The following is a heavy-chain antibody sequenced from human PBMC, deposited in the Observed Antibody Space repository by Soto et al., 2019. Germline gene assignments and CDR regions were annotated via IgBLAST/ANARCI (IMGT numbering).Heavy chain of an antibody. Sequence: QVQLVQSGAEVKKPGASVKVSCKASGYTFTSYDINWVRQATGQGLEWMGWMNPNSGNTGYAQKFQGRVTMTRNTSISTDYMELGSLRSEDTAVYYCARDGLLWFGELDAFDIWGQGTMVTVSS. CDR1: GYTFTSYD. CDR2: MNPNSGNT. J-gene: IGHJ3*02. D-gene: IGHD3-10*01. CDR3: ARDGLLWFGELDAFDI. V-gene: IGHV1-8*01.